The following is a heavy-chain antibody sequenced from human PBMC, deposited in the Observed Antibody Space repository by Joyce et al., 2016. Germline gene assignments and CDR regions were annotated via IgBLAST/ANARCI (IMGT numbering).Heavy chain of an antibody. CDR3: AKDLESIGAAGTGLVDY. CDR1: GFTFSSYA. V-gene: IGHV3-23*01. J-gene: IGHJ4*02. D-gene: IGHD6-13*01. Sequence: EVPLLESGGGLVQPGGSLRLSCAASGFTFSSYAMSWVRQAPGRGLEWVSTISDRAYSTYYADSVKGRFTISRDNSKNTLSLQMNSLRAEDTAVYFCAKDLESIGAAGTGLVDYWGQGTRVTVSS. CDR2: ISDRAYST.